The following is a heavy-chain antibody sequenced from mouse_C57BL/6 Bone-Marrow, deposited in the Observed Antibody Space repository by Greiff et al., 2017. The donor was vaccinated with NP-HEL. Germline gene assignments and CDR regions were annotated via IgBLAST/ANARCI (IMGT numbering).Heavy chain of an antibody. CDR1: GYTFTSYW. J-gene: IGHJ1*03. Sequence: QVQLQQPGAELVKPGASVKLSCKASGYTFTSYWMHWVKQRPGQGLEWIGMIHPNSGSTNYNEKFKSKATLTVDKSSSTAYMQLSSLTSEYSAVYYCARSGYSNAWYFDVWGTGITVTVSS. CDR2: IHPNSGST. D-gene: IGHD2-5*01. CDR3: ARSGYSNAWYFDV. V-gene: IGHV1-64*01.